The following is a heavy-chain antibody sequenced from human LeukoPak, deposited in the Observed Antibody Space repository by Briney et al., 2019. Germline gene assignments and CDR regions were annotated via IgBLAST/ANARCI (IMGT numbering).Heavy chain of an antibody. J-gene: IGHJ3*02. V-gene: IGHV3-64*01. CDR2: ISSDGDST. D-gene: IGHD3-22*01. CDR1: GFSFTNYA. Sequence: GGSLRLSCEASGFSFTNYAMHWVRQAPGQGLEYVSAISSDGDSTYYANSVKGRFTISRDDSKNTLYLQMGSLRAEDMAVYYCARGYYDSSGYSADPFHIWGQGTMVTVSS. CDR3: ARGYYDSSGYSADPFHI.